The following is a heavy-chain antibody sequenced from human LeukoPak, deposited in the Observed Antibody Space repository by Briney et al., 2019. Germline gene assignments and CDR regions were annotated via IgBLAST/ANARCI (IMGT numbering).Heavy chain of an antibody. CDR2: FSGNSGSDT. V-gene: IGHV3-23*01. Sequence: PGGSLRLSCAASGFTFSSYAMGWVRHAPGEGLEWFSAFSGNSGSDTYYADAVKGRFTISRDNSKTHLYLEMNSLRAEDTAVYYCAKGSSSGRPYFFDYWGEGSLVGVSS. J-gene: IGHJ4*02. CDR3: AKGSSSGRPYFFDY. D-gene: IGHD3-10*01. CDR1: GFTFSSYA.